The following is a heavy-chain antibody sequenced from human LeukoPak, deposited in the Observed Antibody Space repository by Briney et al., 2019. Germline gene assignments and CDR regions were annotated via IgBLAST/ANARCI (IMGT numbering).Heavy chain of an antibody. Sequence: SETLSLTCTVSGGSISSYYWSWIRQPPGKGLEWIGYIYNSGNTNYNPSLKSRVTMSIDTSKNQFSLKLSSVTAADTAVYYCVRARDYYDSSSYPNWFDPWGQGTLVTVSS. CDR2: IYNSGNT. CDR3: VRARDYYDSSSYPNWFDP. CDR1: GGSISSYY. D-gene: IGHD3-22*01. J-gene: IGHJ5*02. V-gene: IGHV4-59*13.